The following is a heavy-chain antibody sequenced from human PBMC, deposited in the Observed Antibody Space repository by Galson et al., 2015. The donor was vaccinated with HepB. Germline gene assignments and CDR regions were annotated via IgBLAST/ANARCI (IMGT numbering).Heavy chain of an antibody. CDR3: ASRGVTVTAPFDY. D-gene: IGHD4-17*01. J-gene: IGHJ4*02. Sequence: ETLSLTCAVYGGSFSGYYWSWIRQPPGKGLEWIGEINHSGSTNYNPSLKSRVTISVDTSKNQFSLKLSSVTAADTAVYYCASRGVTVTAPFDYWGQGTLVTVSS. CDR2: INHSGST. V-gene: IGHV4-34*01. CDR1: GGSFSGYY.